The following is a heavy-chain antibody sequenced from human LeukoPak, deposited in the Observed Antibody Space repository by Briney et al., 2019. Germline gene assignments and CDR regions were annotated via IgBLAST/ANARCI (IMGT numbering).Heavy chain of an antibody. CDR1: GGTFSSYA. CDR2: IIPIFGTA. J-gene: IGHJ6*02. CDR3: ATTSYSYYYYGMDV. D-gene: IGHD1-26*01. V-gene: IGHV1-69*06. Sequence: SVKVSCKASGGTFSSYAISWVRQAPGQGLEWMGGIIPIFGTANYAQKFQGRVTMTEDTSTDTAYMELSSLRSEDTAVYYCATTSYSYYYYGMDVWGQGTTVTVSS.